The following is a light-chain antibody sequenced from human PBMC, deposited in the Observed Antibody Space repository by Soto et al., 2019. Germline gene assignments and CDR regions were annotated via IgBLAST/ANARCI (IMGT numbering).Light chain of an antibody. J-gene: IGKJ2*01. CDR2: GTS. CDR3: QQYGRSPMYT. V-gene: IGKV3-20*01. Sequence: EIVLTQSPGTLSLSPGERATLSCRASQNISRFYLAWNLQRPGQAPKLLISGTSTRATGIPDRFSGSGSGTEFSLTINRLEPEDFAVYYCQQYGRSPMYTFGQGTKLEIK. CDR1: QNISRFY.